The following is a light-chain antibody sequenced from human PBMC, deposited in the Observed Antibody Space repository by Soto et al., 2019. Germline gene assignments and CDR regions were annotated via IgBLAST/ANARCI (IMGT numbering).Light chain of an antibody. CDR2: GAS. Sequence: EIVLTQSPGTLSLSPGERATLSCRASQSVSSTYLAWYQQRPGQAPRLLIYGASSRATGIPDRFSGSGSGKDFTLTISRLEPEDFAVYYCQQYDNSPPSLTFGGGTKVEIK. V-gene: IGKV3-20*01. CDR3: QQYDNSPPSLT. J-gene: IGKJ4*01. CDR1: QSVSSTY.